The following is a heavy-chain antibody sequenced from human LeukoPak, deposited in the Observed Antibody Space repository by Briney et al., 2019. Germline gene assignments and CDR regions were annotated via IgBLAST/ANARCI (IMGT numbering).Heavy chain of an antibody. CDR2: IYISGRT. V-gene: IGHV4-61*02. J-gene: IGHJ4*02. Sequence: SQTLSLTCTVSGGSIGSRPYYWRWLRQPAGTGLEWVGRIYISGRTYYSPSLKSRFTISVDTCKNPFSLKFSSVTAADTAAYYCVRENARCVPTAVSPLDDWGQGTLVTVSS. CDR1: GGSIGSRPYY. CDR3: VRENARCVPTAVSPLDD. D-gene: IGHD2-2*01.